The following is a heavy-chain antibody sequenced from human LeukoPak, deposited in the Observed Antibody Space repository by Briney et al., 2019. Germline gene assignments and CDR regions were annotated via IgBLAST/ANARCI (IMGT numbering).Heavy chain of an antibody. CDR2: ISGSGGST. V-gene: IGHV3-23*01. CDR1: GFTFSSYA. CDR3: AKDLKFIAAAGTLYY. D-gene: IGHD6-13*01. Sequence: SGGSLRLSCAASGFTFSSYAMSWVRQAPGKGLEWVSAISGSGGSTYYADSVKGRFTISRDNSKNTLYLQMNSLRAKDTAVYYCAKDLKFIAAAGTLYYWGQGTLVTVSS. J-gene: IGHJ4*02.